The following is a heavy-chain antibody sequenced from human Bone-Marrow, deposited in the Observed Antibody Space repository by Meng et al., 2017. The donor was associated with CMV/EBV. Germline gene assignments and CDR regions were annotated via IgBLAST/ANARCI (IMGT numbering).Heavy chain of an antibody. Sequence: ASGFTFTNSAMGWVRQAPGKGLDWVSSIHSGGGGTYYSDSVKGRFTISRDNSKSTLYLQLNSPRVEDTAVYYCAKDRDYSNRIPDYWGQGTLVTVSS. CDR1: GFTFTNSA. V-gene: IGHV3-23*01. CDR2: IHSGGGGT. CDR3: AKDRDYSNRIPDY. J-gene: IGHJ4*02. D-gene: IGHD4-11*01.